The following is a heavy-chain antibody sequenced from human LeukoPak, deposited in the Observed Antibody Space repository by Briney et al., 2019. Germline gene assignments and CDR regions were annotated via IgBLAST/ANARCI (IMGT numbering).Heavy chain of an antibody. V-gene: IGHV3-48*03. Sequence: PGGSLRLSCAASGLTFSSYEMNWVRQAPGKGLEWGSYISSSGSTIYYADSVKGRFTISRDNAKNSLYLQMNSLRAEDTAVYYCARESIYDILTGLDYWGQGTLVTVSS. CDR2: ISSSGSTI. CDR3: ARESIYDILTGLDY. D-gene: IGHD3-9*01. CDR1: GLTFSSYE. J-gene: IGHJ4*02.